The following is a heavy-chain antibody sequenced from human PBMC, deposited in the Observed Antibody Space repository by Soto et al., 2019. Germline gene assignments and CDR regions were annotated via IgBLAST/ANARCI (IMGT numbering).Heavy chain of an antibody. V-gene: IGHV3-53*02. CDR3: AMGDGLIFAV. D-gene: IGHD1-26*01. CDR1: GFTVNSHY. Sequence: EVQVLATGGGLSQPGGSLRLSCAASGFTVNSHYMSWVRQAPGEGLQWVSITNTGGTTYYADSVKGRFTVSRDNSKNTLYLQMNSLSGEDPAVYYCAMGDGLIFAVWGHWTTVSVSS. CDR2: TNTGGTT. J-gene: IGHJ6*02.